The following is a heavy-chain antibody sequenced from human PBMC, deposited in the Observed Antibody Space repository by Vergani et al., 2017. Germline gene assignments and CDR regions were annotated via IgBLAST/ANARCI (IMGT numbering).Heavy chain of an antibody. CDR2: ISAYNGNT. D-gene: IGHD3-22*01. V-gene: IGHV1-18*01. J-gene: IGHJ4*02. CDR3: ARDRYYYDSSGYFRGTDY. CDR1: GYTFTSYG. Sequence: QVQLVQSGAEVKTPGASVKVSCKASGYTFTSYGISWVRQAPGQGLEWMGWISAYNGNTNYAQKLQGRVTMTTDTSTSTAYMELRSLRSDDTAVYYCARDRYYYDSSGYFRGTDYWGQGTLVTVSS.